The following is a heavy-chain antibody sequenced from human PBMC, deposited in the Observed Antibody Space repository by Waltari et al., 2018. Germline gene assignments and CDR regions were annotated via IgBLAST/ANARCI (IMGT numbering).Heavy chain of an antibody. Sequence: EVLLLESGGGLVKPGGSLRLPCAASGFSFSSYVMSWVRQPPGKGLEWVSGISGSGDDTYYADSVKGRFTVSRDNSKNTLYLQMPSLRVADTAVYYCAKGTAHYGMDVWGQGTTVTVSS. J-gene: IGHJ6*02. V-gene: IGHV3-23*01. CDR2: ISGSGDDT. CDR1: GFSFSSYV. D-gene: IGHD2-8*02. CDR3: AKGTAHYGMDV.